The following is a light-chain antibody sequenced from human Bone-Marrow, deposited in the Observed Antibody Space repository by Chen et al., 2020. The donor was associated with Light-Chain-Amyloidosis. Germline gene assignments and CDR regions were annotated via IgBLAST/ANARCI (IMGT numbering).Light chain of an antibody. V-gene: IGLV3-21*02. J-gene: IGLJ3*02. CDR1: NIGSTS. CDR2: DDS. Sequence: SYVLTQPSSVSVAPGQTATIACGGNNIGSTSVHWYQQTPGQAPLLVVYDDSERHSGIPERLSGSKSGNTATLTISRVEAGDEADYYCQVWDRSSDRPVFGGGTKLTVL. CDR3: QVWDRSSDRPV.